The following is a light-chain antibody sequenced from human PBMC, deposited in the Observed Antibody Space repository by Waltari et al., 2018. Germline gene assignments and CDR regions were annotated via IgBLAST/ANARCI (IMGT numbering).Light chain of an antibody. J-gene: IGLJ3*02. V-gene: IGLV4-69*01. CDR2: GKSDGGR. CDR3: ETGGHGTWV. Sequence: RPGKGPRYLMKGKSDGGRSKGDEIPERFSGSSSGAERYLTISSLQSDDEADYYCETGGHGTWVFGGGTKLTVL.